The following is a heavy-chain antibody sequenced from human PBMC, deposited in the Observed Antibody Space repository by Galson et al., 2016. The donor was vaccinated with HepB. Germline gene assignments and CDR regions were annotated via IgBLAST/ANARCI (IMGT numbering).Heavy chain of an antibody. CDR1: GFTFTDFA. CDR2: IWSDGRQR. D-gene: IGHD2-2*01. J-gene: IGHJ6*02. CDR3: ARDGQYLAPYSMDV. V-gene: IGHV3-33*01. Sequence: SLRLSCAASGFTFTDFAIHWVRQAPGQGLEWLTQIWSDGRQRNFADSVKGRFTFSRDNPKDTVYLQMNSLRVEDTAVYYCARDGQYLAPYSMDVWGQGTTVTVSS.